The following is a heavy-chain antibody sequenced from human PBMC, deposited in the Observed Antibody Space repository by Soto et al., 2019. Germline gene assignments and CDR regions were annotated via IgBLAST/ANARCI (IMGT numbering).Heavy chain of an antibody. J-gene: IGHJ6*02. CDR1: GGSISSGGYY. V-gene: IGHV4-31*03. D-gene: IGHD3-3*01. CDR3: ARKYYDFWSGYYYGMDV. CDR2: IYYSGST. Sequence: SETLSLTCTVSGGSISSGGYYWSWIRQHPGKGLEWIGYIYYSGSTYYNPSLKSRVTISVDTSKNQFSLKLSSVTAADKAVYYCARKYYDFWSGYYYGMDVWGQGTTVTVSS.